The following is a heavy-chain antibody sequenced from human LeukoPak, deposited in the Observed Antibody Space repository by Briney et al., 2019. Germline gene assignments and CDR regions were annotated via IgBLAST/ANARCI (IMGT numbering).Heavy chain of an antibody. V-gene: IGHV3-30*04. CDR2: ISYDGSNK. D-gene: IGHD3-22*01. J-gene: IGHJ4*02. CDR1: GGTFSSYA. CDR3: ASDSYYHRSGPSTY. Sequence: PGGSLRHSCAGSGGTFSSYAKHWVGQAPGKGLEWVGVISYDGSNKYYADSVKGGFTISRDNSKHTLYLQLNSMRAEDTAVYYCASDSYYHRSGPSTYWGQGTLVTVSS.